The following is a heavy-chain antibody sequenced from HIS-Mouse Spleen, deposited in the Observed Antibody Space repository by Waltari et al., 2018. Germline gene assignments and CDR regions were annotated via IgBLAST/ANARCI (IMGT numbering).Heavy chain of an antibody. Sequence: QVQLQESGPGLVKPSETLSLTCTVSGYSISSGYYWGWIRQPPGKGLEWIGSIYHSGGTYYNPSLKSRVTISVDTSKNQFSLKLSSVTAADTAVYYCARATIFGVVMGDYWGQGTLVTVSS. D-gene: IGHD3-3*01. CDR1: GYSISSGYY. CDR2: IYHSGGT. CDR3: ARATIFGVVMGDY. V-gene: IGHV4-38-2*02. J-gene: IGHJ4*02.